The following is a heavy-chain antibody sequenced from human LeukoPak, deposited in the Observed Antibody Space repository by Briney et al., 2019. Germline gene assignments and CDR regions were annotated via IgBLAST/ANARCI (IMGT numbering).Heavy chain of an antibody. D-gene: IGHD2-8*02. V-gene: IGHV1-69*04. CDR2: IIPILGIA. CDR1: GGTFSSYA. J-gene: IGHJ4*02. CDR3: ARGLRRVGYYYFDY. Sequence: RASVKVSCKASGGTFSSYAISWVRQAPGQGLEWMGRIIPILGIANYAQKFQGRVTITADKSTSTAYMELSSLRSEDTAVYYCARGLRRVGYYYFDYWGQGTLVTVSS.